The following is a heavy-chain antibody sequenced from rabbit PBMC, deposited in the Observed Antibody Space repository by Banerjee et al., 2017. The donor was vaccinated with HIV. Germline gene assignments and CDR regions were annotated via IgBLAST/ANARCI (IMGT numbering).Heavy chain of an antibody. CDR1: GFSFSSNYY. J-gene: IGHJ4*01. CDR2: IHSSSGST. V-gene: IGHV1S40*01. D-gene: IGHD7-1*01. CDR3: ARGGNTAGDGAAL. Sequence: QSLEESGGDLVQPEGSLTLTCTASGFSFSSNYYMCWVRQAPGKGLEWIACIHSSSGSTYYASWAKGRFTISKTSSTTVTLQMTSLTAADTATYFCARGGNTAGDGAALWGPGTLVTVS.